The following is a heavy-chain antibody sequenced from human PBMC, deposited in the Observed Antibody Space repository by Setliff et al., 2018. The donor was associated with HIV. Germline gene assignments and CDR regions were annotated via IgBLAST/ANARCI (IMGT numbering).Heavy chain of an antibody. CDR2: VYYTGTT. V-gene: IGHV4-39*07. CDR1: GGSISSSSYC. D-gene: IGHD3-10*01. J-gene: IGHJ5*02. CDR3: ARGRSEIRGIIYRSLDWFDP. Sequence: ETLSLTCTVSGGSISSSSYCWGWIRQSPGKGLEWIGSVYYTGTTDYAPSLKSRATISIDTSRNALSLKLTSVTAADTAVYYCARGRSEIRGIIYRSLDWFDPWGQGTLVTVSS.